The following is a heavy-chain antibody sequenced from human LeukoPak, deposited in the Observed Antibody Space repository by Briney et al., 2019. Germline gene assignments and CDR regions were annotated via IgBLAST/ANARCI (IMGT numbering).Heavy chain of an antibody. CDR2: ISGSGGST. CDR3: AKGSSSWTNWFDP. D-gene: IGHD6-13*01. Sequence: GASLRLSCAASGFTFSSYAMSRVRQAPGKGLEWVSGISGSGGSTYYADPVKGRFTISRDNSKNTLYLQMNSLRAEDTAVYYCAKGSSSWTNWFDPWGQGTLVTVSS. CDR1: GFTFSSYA. V-gene: IGHV3-23*01. J-gene: IGHJ5*02.